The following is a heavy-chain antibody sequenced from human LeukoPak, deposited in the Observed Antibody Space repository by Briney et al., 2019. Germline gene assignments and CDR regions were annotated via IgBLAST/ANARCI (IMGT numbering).Heavy chain of an antibody. V-gene: IGHV4-34*01. CDR3: ARATARYYYYMDV. J-gene: IGHJ6*03. Sequence: PSETLSLTCAVYGGSFSGYYWSWIRQPPGKGLEWIGEINHSGSTNYNPSLKSRVTISVDTSKNQFSLKLSSVTAADTAVYYCARATARYYYYMDVWGKGTTVTISS. CDR1: GGSFSGYY. CDR2: INHSGST.